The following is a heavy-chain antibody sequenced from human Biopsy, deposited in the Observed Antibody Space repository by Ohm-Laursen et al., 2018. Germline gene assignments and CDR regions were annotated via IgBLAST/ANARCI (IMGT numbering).Heavy chain of an antibody. CDR2: ISYTGYI. V-gene: IGHV4-59*01. J-gene: IGHJ1*01. Sequence: SETLSLTCTVSGGPIDSYYWSWIRQPPGKGLEWIGHISYTGYISYKSSLKSRVTISLDTSRKHFSLRLTSLAAADTAVYYCARGSNEYGGLYFPHWGQGTLVTVSS. CDR3: ARGSNEYGGLYFPH. D-gene: IGHD4-23*01. CDR1: GGPIDSYY.